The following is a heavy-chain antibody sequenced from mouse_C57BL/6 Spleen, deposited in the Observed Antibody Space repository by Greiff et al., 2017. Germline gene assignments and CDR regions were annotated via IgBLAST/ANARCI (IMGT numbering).Heavy chain of an antibody. CDR1: GYAFSSSW. CDR2: IYPGDGAT. J-gene: IGHJ1*03. D-gene: IGHD1-3*01. CDR3: VRSRGLVGYWYFDV. V-gene: IGHV1-82*01. Sequence: VQLQQSGPELVKPGASVKISCKASGYAFSSSWMNWVKQRPGKGLEWIVRIYPGDGATNYNEKFKGKATLTADKSSSTAYMQLSSLTSEDSAVYLCVRSRGLVGYWYFDVWGTGTTVTVSS.